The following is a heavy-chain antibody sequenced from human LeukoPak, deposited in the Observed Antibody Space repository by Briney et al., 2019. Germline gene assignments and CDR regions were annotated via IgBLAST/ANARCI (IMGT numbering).Heavy chain of an antibody. CDR3: ARAPLLWFGELQGWFDR. CDR1: GGSLSSYY. V-gene: IGHV4-59*01. J-gene: IGHJ5*02. Sequence: SQTLSLTCTVSGGSLSSYYWSWIRQPPGKGLEWIGYIYYSGSTNYNPSLKSRVTISVDTSKNQFSLKLSSVTAADTAVYYCARAPLLWFGELQGWFDRWGQGTLVTVSS. D-gene: IGHD3-10*01. CDR2: IYYSGST.